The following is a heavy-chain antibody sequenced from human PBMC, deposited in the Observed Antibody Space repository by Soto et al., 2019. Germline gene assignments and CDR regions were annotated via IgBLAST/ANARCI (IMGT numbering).Heavy chain of an antibody. V-gene: IGHV1-18*01. J-gene: IGHJ6*03. Sequence: ASVKVSCKASGYTFTSYGISWVRQAPGQGLEWMGWISAYNGNTNYAQKLQGRVTMTTDTSTSTAYMELRSLRSDDTAVYYCAREGPSYYYSYYMDVWGKGTRVTVSS. CDR1: GYTFTSYG. CDR2: ISAYNGNT. CDR3: AREGPSYYYSYYMDV.